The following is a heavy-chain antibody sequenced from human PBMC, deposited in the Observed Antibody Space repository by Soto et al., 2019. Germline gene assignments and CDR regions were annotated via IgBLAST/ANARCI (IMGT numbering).Heavy chain of an antibody. CDR3: AKRYAYYFDY. CDR1: GFTFSNFA. V-gene: IGHV3-23*01. D-gene: IGHD2-2*01. CDR2: ISGSGGST. J-gene: IGHJ4*02. Sequence: GGSLRLSCAASGFTFSNFAINWVRLAPGKGLEWVSAISGSGGSTSYADSVKGRFTISSDNSKNTLYLQMNSLRAEDTAVYYCAKRYAYYFDYWGQGTLVTVSS.